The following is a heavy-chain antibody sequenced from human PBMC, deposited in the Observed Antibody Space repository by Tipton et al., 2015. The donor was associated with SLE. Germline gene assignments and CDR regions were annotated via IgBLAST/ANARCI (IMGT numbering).Heavy chain of an antibody. CDR3: AKGSGWYKD. J-gene: IGHJ4*02. Sequence: TLSLTCTVSGGSISGYYWSWIRQPAGKGLEWIGRVYSSGSTIYNPSIKSRITLSLDTSKNQFSLRVNSVTAADTAVFYCAKGSGWYKDWGRGILVTVSS. CDR1: GGSISGYY. D-gene: IGHD6-19*01. V-gene: IGHV4-4*07. CDR2: VYSSGST.